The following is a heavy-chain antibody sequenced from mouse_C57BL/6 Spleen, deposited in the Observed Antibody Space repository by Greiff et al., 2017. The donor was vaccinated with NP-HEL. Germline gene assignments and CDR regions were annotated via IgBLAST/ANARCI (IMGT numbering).Heavy chain of an antibody. CDR2: IDPSDSET. CDR3: ARGSGYYFDY. D-gene: IGHD1-1*01. Sequence: VQLKQPGAELVRPGSSVKLSCKASGYTFTSYWMHWVKQRPIQGLEWIGNIDPSDSETHYNQKFKDKATLTVDKSSSTAYMQLSSLTSEDSAVYYCARGSGYYFDYWGQGTTLTVSS. V-gene: IGHV1-52*01. CDR1: GYTFTSYW. J-gene: IGHJ2*01.